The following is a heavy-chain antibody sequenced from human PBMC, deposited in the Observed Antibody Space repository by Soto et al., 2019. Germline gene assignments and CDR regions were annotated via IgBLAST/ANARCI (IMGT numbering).Heavy chain of an antibody. CDR1: SFSGYY. CDR3: ARGKLSDYVWGSYRYHFDY. Sequence: SFSGYYSSWIRQPPGNGLDWLGEINHSGSTNYNPSLKSRVTISVDTSKNQFSLKLSSVTAADTAVYYCARGKLSDYVWGSYRYHFDYWGQGTVVTVSS. D-gene: IGHD3-16*02. V-gene: IGHV4-34*01. J-gene: IGHJ4*02. CDR2: INHSGST.